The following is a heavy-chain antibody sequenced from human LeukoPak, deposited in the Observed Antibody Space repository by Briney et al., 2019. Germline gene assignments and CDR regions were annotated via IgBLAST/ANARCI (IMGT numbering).Heavy chain of an antibody. V-gene: IGHV1-69*13. Sequence: SVKVSCKASGGTFSSYAISWVRQAPGQGLEWMGGIIPIFGTANYAQKFQGRVTITADESTSTAYMELSSLRSEDTAVYYCASSNTLYCSRTSGNIGWGYYYYMDVWGKGTTVTVSS. CDR2: IIPIFGTA. D-gene: IGHD2-2*01. CDR3: ASSNTLYCSRTSGNIGWGYYYYMDV. J-gene: IGHJ6*03. CDR1: GGTFSSYA.